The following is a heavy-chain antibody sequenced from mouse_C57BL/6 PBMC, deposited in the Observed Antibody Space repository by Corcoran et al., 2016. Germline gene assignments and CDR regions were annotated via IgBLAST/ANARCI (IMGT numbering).Heavy chain of an antibody. CDR3: ARDYGSSDGFAY. V-gene: IGHV9-3*01. CDR1: GYTFTTYG. Sequence: QIQLVQSGPELKKPGETVKICCKASGYTFTTYGMSWVKQAPGKGLKWMGWINTYSGVPTYADDIKGRFAFSLETTASTAYLQINNLKNEDTATYFCARDYGSSDGFAYWGQGTLVTVSA. D-gene: IGHD1-1*01. CDR2: INTYSGVP. J-gene: IGHJ3*01.